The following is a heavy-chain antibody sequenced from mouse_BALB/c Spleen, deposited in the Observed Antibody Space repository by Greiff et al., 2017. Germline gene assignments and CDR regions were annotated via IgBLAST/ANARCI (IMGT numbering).Heavy chain of an antibody. CDR3: ARPDEDYYAMDY. CDR1: GYAFTSYN. V-gene: IGHV1S135*01. Sequence: EVKLVESGPELVKPGASVKVSCKASGYAFTSYNMYWVKQSHGKSLEWIGYIDPYNGGTSYNQKFKGKATLTVDKSSSTAYMHLNSLTSEDSAVYYGARPDEDYYAMDYWGQGTSVTVSS. CDR2: IDPYNGGT. J-gene: IGHJ4*01.